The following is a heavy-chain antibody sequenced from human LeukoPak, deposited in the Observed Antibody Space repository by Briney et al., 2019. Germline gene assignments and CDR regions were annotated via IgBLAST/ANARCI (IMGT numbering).Heavy chain of an antibody. J-gene: IGHJ4*02. CDR2: IYYSGST. D-gene: IGHD2-15*01. CDR3: AREVRIQAANGVYFDY. V-gene: IGHV4-31*03. Sequence: SETLSLTCTVSGGSISSGGYYWSWIRQHPGKGLEWIGYIYYSGSTYYNPSLKSRVTISVDTSKNQFSLKLSSVTAADTAVYYCAREVRIQAANGVYFDYWGQGTLATVSS. CDR1: GGSISSGGYY.